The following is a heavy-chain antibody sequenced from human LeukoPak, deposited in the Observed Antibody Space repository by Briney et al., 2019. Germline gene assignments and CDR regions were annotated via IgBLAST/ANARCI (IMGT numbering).Heavy chain of an antibody. D-gene: IGHD3-10*01. V-gene: IGHV1-8*01. J-gene: IGHJ4*02. CDR2: MNPNSGNT. CDR1: GYTFTSYD. CDR3: ARAYGSGSYYNVGFDY. Sequence: GASVKVSCKASGYTFTSYDINWVRQATGQGLEWMGWMNPNSGNTGYAQKFQGRVTMTRNTSISTAYMELSSLRSEDTAVYYCARAYGSGSYYNVGFDYWGQGTLVTVSS.